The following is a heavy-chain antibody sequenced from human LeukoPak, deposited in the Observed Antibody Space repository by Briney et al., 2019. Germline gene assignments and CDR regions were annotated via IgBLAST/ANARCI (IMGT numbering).Heavy chain of an antibody. CDR1: GYTFTSYY. CDR2: INPNSGGT. V-gene: IGHV1-2*02. Sequence: GASVKVSCKASGYTFTSYYMHWVRQAPGQGLEWMGWINPNSGGTNYAQKFQGRVTMTRDTSISTAYMELSRLRSDDTAVYYCARAARITMVRGAVDYWGQGTLVTVSS. D-gene: IGHD3-10*01. J-gene: IGHJ4*02. CDR3: ARAARITMVRGAVDY.